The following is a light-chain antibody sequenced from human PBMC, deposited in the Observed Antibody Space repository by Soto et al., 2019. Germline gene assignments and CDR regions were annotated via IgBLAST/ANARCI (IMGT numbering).Light chain of an antibody. CDR3: QKYDDVPYI. J-gene: IGKJ2*01. Sequence: QMTQSPSPLSASVGDRVTITCRASQSILRYLAWYQQKQGKPPKLLIYAASTLQSGVPSRFSGSGSATDFTLTISGLQPEDVATYYCQKYDDVPYIFGQGTKLEIK. CDR1: QSILRY. V-gene: IGKV1-27*01. CDR2: AAS.